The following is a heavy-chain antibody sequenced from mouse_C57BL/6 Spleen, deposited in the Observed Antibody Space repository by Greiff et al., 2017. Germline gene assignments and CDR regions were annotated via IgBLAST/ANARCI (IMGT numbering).Heavy chain of an antibody. V-gene: IGHV5-6*01. J-gene: IGHJ1*03. D-gene: IGHD2-1*01. CDR2: ISSGGSYT. CDR3: ADGNWYFDV. Sequence: EVQLVESGGDLVKPGGSLKLSCAASGFTFSSYGMSWVRQTPDKRLAWVATISSGGSYTYYPDSVKGRFTISRDNAKNTLYLQMSSLKSEDTAMYYCADGNWYFDVWGTGTTGTVSS. CDR1: GFTFSSYG.